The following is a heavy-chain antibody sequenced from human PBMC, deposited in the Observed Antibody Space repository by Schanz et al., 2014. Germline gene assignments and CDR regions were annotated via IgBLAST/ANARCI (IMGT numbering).Heavy chain of an antibody. V-gene: IGHV1-18*04. CDR3: ARVQDDILTGSEYYYGMDV. Sequence: QVQLVQSGPEVKKPGSSVKVSCQAFGDTFSKYNIMWVRQAPGQGLEWMGWISTSNGNTNYIQKLQGRVTMTTDTSTSTAYMELRSLRSDDTAVYYCARVQDDILTGSEYYYGMDVWGQGNTVTVSS. J-gene: IGHJ6*02. D-gene: IGHD3-9*01. CDR2: ISTSNGNT. CDR1: GDTFSKYN.